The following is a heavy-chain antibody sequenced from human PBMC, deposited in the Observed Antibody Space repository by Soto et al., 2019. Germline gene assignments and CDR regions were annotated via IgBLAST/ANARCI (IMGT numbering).Heavy chain of an antibody. CDR3: ARVYTMVRGVIITSSYYYYGMDV. V-gene: IGHV3-21*01. CDR2: ISSSSSYI. Sequence: ESGGGLVKPGGSLRLSCAASGFTFSSYSMNWVRQAPGKGLEWVSSISSSSSYIYYADSVKGRFTISRDNAKNSLYLQMNSLRAEDTAVYYCARVYTMVRGVIITSSYYYYGMDVWGQGTTVTVSS. D-gene: IGHD3-10*01. J-gene: IGHJ6*02. CDR1: GFTFSSYS.